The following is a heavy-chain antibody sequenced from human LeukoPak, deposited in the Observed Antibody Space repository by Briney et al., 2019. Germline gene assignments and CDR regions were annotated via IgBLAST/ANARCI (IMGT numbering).Heavy chain of an antibody. J-gene: IGHJ4*02. CDR3: ARDSVTYYYDLYNNF. Sequence: GGSLRLSCAASGFTFSSYSMNWVRQAPGKGLEWGSSISSSGSYIYYVDSVKGRFTISRDNAKNSLYLQMYSLRAEDTAVYYCARDSVTYYYDLYNNFWGQGTLVTVSS. V-gene: IGHV3-21*01. CDR1: GFTFSSYS. CDR2: ISSSGSYI. D-gene: IGHD3-22*01.